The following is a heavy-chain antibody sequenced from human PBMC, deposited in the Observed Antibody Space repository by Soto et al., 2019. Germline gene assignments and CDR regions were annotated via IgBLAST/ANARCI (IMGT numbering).Heavy chain of an antibody. CDR3: ARAPHGDYHIDY. D-gene: IGHD4-17*01. V-gene: IGHV3-33*01. Sequence: QVQLVESGGGVVQPGRSLRLSCAASGFTFSSYGMHWVRQAPGKGLEWVAVIWYDGSNKYYADSVKGRFTISRDNSKNTLYLQMNSLRAEDTAVYYCARAPHGDYHIDYWGQGTLVTVSS. J-gene: IGHJ4*02. CDR2: IWYDGSNK. CDR1: GFTFSSYG.